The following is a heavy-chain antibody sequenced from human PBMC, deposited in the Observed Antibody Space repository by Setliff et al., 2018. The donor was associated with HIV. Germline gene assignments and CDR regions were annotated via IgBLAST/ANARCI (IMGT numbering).Heavy chain of an antibody. J-gene: IGHJ6*03. CDR1: GVSISSSSYF. CDR3: ARHPRHYNILTGYRYYYTDV. Sequence: PSETLSLTCAVSGVSISSSSYFWGWIRRPPGTGLDWIGSIYFSGSTYYNPSLESRVTISMDTSKNQFSLKLTSVTAADTAVYYCARHPRHYNILTGYRYYYTDVWGKGTTVTVSS. D-gene: IGHD3-9*01. V-gene: IGHV4-39*01. CDR2: IYFSGST.